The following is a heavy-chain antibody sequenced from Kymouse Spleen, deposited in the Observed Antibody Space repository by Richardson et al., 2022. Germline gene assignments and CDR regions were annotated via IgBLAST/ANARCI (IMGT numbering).Heavy chain of an antibody. CDR1: GGSISSYY. CDR3: ARDSSSSSGGFDY. CDR2: IYYSGST. V-gene: IGHV4-59*01. D-gene: IGHD6-6*01. Sequence: QVQLQESGPGLVKPSETLSLTCTVSGGSISSYYWSWIRQPPGKGLEWIGYIYYSGSTNYNPSLKSRVTISVDTSKNQFSLKLSSVTAADTAVYYCARDSSSSSGGFDYWGQGTLVTVSS. J-gene: IGHJ4*02.